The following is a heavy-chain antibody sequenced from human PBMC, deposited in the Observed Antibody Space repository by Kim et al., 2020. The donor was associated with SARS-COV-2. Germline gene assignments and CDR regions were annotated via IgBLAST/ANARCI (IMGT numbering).Heavy chain of an antibody. Sequence: KSRVTISVDTSKNQFSLKLSSVTAAETAVYYCARQMGITMIVVVISTHFDYWGQGTLVTVSS. D-gene: IGHD3-22*01. J-gene: IGHJ4*02. CDR3: ARQMGITMIVVVISTHFDY. V-gene: IGHV4-39*01.